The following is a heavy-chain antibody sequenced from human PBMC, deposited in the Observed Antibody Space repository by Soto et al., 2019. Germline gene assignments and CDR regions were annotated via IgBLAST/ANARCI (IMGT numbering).Heavy chain of an antibody. Sequence: GGSLRLSCAASGFTFSSYSMNWVRQAPGKGLEWVSSISSSSSYIYYADSVKGRFTISRDNAKNSLYLQMNSLRAEDTAVYYCARDRVTMVRGVTPYNWFDPWGQGTLVTVSS. J-gene: IGHJ5*02. D-gene: IGHD3-10*01. CDR3: ARDRVTMVRGVTPYNWFDP. V-gene: IGHV3-21*01. CDR2: ISSSSSYI. CDR1: GFTFSSYS.